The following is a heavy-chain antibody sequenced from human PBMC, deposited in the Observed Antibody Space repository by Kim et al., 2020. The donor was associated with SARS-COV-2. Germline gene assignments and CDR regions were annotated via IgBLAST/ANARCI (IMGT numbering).Heavy chain of an antibody. V-gene: IGHV3-21*01. Sequence: GGSLRLSCAASGFTFSNYNMNWVRQAPGKGLEWVSSISSSSIYIYSADSVKGRFTISRDNAKNSLYLQMNSLRAEDTAVYYCVKDASTVTAVYWGQGTLVTVSS. J-gene: IGHJ4*02. CDR3: VKDASTVTAVY. CDR2: ISSSSIYI. CDR1: GFTFSNYN. D-gene: IGHD4-17*01.